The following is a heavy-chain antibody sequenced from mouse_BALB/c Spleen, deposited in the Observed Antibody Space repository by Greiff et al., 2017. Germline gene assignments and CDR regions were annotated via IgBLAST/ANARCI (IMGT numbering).Heavy chain of an antibody. CDR3: ARRAYYGNNMDY. CDR1: GFAFSRYW. J-gene: IGHJ2*01. V-gene: IGHV4-1*02. Sequence: EVQLVESGGGLVQPGGSLKFSCAASGFAFSRYWMCWVRQAPGQGLEWIGEINPDSSTINYTPSLKDKFIISRDNAKNTLYLQLSIVRSEDTALYYCARRAYYGNNMDYWGQGTTLTVSS. D-gene: IGHD2-10*01. CDR2: INPDSSTI.